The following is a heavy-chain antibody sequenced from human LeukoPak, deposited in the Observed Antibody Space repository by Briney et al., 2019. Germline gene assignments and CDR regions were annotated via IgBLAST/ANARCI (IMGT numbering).Heavy chain of an antibody. Sequence: PSETLSLTCTVSGGSISSSNYYWGWIRQPPGKGLEWIGNIYYSGSTYYKPSLKSRVTISVDTSKDQFSLKVSSVTAADTAMYYCVRYPRFQLPDGSPIWGQGTLVTVSS. J-gene: IGHJ4*02. V-gene: IGHV4-39*07. CDR1: GGSISSSNYY. D-gene: IGHD2-2*01. CDR2: IYYSGST. CDR3: VRYPRFQLPDGSPI.